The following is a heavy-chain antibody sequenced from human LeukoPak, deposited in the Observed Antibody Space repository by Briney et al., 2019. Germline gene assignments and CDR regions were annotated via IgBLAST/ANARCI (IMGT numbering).Heavy chain of an antibody. CDR3: ARVLATVTTCLGY. J-gene: IGHJ4*02. CDR2: INPSGGST. V-gene: IGHV1-46*01. Sequence: ASVTVSFTASGYTFTSYYMHWVRQAPGQGLEWMGIINPSGGSTSYAQKFQGRVTMTRDTSTSTVYMELSSLRSEDTAVYYCARVLATVTTCLGYWGQGTLVTVSS. D-gene: IGHD4-17*01. CDR1: GYTFTSYY.